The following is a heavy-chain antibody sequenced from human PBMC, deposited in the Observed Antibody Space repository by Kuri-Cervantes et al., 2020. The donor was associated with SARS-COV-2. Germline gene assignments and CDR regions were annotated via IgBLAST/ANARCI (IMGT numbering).Heavy chain of an antibody. J-gene: IGHJ1*01. V-gene: IGHV1-69*13. D-gene: IGHD2-21*01. CDR1: GYTFTGYY. Sequence: SVKVSCKASGYTFTGYYMHWVRQAPGQGLEWMGGIIPIFGTANYAQKFQGRVTITADESTSTAYMELSSLRSEDTAVYYCARGPNYCGGDCYELEAEYFQHWGQGTLVTVSS. CDR2: IIPIFGTA. CDR3: ARGPNYCGGDCYELEAEYFQH.